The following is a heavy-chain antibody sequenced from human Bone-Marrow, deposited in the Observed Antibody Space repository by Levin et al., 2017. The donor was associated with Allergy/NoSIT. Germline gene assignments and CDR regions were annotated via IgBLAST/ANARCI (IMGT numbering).Heavy chain of an antibody. D-gene: IGHD1-26*01. CDR1: GGSISSYY. J-gene: IGHJ5*02. V-gene: IGHV4-59*01. CDR3: ARDLLRPSYSGSYLP. Sequence: TSETLSLTCTVSGGSISSYYWSWIRQPPGKGLEWIGYIYYSGSTNYNPSLKSRVTISVDTSKNQFSLKLSSVTAADTAVYYCARDLLRPSYSGSYLPWGQGTLVTVSS. CDR2: IYYSGST.